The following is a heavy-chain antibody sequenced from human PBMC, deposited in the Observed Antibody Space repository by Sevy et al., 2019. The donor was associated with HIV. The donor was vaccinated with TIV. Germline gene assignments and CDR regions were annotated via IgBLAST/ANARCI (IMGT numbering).Heavy chain of an antibody. CDR2: ISAYNGNT. V-gene: IGHV1-18*04. D-gene: IGHD3-3*01. CDR3: ASTRFLEWLLDDYYYYMDV. J-gene: IGHJ6*03. Sequence: ASVKVSCKASGYTFTSYGISWVRQAPGQGLEWMGWISAYNGNTNYAQKLQGRVTMTTDTSTRTAYMELRSRRSDDTAVYYCASTRFLEWLLDDYYYYMDVWGKGTTVTVSS. CDR1: GYTFTSYG.